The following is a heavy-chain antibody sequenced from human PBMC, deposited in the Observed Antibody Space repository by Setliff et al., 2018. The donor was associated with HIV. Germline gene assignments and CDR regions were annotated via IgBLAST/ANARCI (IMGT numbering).Heavy chain of an antibody. Sequence: SETLSLTCTVSGGSISSSGYYWGWIRQPPGKGLEWIGNIYYTGNTYYNPSLKSRVTISVDTSKNQFSLKLSSVTAADTAVYYCARHYYGSGSYYNPPPYYYYYMDVWGKGTTVTVSS. CDR1: GGSISSSGYY. D-gene: IGHD3-10*01. J-gene: IGHJ6*03. CDR2: IYYTGNT. CDR3: ARHYYGSGSYYNPPPYYYYYMDV. V-gene: IGHV4-39*01.